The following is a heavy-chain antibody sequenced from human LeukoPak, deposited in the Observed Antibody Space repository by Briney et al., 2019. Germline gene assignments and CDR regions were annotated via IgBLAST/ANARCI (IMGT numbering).Heavy chain of an antibody. D-gene: IGHD5-18*01. CDR1: GLTFSSDW. J-gene: IGHJ4*02. V-gene: IGHV3-74*01. CDR2: INSDASTI. CDR3: AKDGGRVDAGPFSY. Sequence: GSLRLSCAASGLTFSSDWMHWVRQVPGKGLVWVSRINSDASTINYADSVKGRFTISRDNSKNTLYLQMNSLRAEDTAVYYCAKDGGRVDAGPFSYWGQGTLVTVSS.